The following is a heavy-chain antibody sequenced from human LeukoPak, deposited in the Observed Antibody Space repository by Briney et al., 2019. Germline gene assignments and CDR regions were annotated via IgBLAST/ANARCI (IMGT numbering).Heavy chain of an antibody. Sequence: GGSLRLSCAASGFTFSSYAMNWVRQAPGKGLEWVSYISDSGTSRKYGDSVKGRFTISRDNAKNSLYLQMNNLRAEDTAVYYCVRDHSGWSLDPWGQGTLVTVSS. D-gene: IGHD6-19*01. J-gene: IGHJ5*02. V-gene: IGHV3-48*03. CDR1: GFTFSSYA. CDR2: ISDSGTSR. CDR3: VRDHSGWSLDP.